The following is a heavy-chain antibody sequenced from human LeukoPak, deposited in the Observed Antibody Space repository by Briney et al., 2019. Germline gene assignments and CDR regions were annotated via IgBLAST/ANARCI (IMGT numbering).Heavy chain of an antibody. D-gene: IGHD4-23*01. CDR1: GGSISSYY. Sequence: SETLSLTCTVSGGSISSYYWSWIRQPPGKGLEWIGYIYTSGSTNYNPSLKSRVTISVDTSKNQFSLKLSSVTAADTAVYYCARATVVVHYFDYWGPGTLVTVSS. V-gene: IGHV4-4*09. J-gene: IGHJ4*02. CDR2: IYTSGST. CDR3: ARATVVVHYFDY.